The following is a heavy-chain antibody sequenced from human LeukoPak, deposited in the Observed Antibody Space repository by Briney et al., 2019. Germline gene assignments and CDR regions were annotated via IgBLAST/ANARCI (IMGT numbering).Heavy chain of an antibody. CDR1: GFTLGDYD. J-gene: IGHJ4*02. Sequence: GGSLRLSCAASGFTLGDYDIHWVRQAPGKGPEWVSSISCNSDTIAYAEPVKGRFTVSRDNTINSLYLQMDSLRVEDTALYYCLTSSFDHWGQGTLVTVSS. V-gene: IGHV3-9*01. CDR3: LTSSFDH. CDR2: ISCNSDTI.